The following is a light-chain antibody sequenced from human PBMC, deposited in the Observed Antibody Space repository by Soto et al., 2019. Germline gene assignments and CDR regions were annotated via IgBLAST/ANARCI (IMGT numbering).Light chain of an antibody. CDR3: QQRSNWPQYT. V-gene: IGKV3-11*01. CDR2: DAS. J-gene: IGKJ2*01. CDR1: QSVSSY. Sequence: ENVLTQSPATLSLSPGERATLSCRASQSVSSYLAWYQQKPGQAPRLLIYDASNRATGIPARFGGSGSGTDFTLTISSLEPEDFAVYYCQQRSNWPQYTFGQGTKLEIK.